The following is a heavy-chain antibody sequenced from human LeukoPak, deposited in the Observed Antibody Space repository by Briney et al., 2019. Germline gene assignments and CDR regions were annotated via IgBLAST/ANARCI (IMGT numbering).Heavy chain of an antibody. CDR3: AKRSLYYYYGMDV. J-gene: IGHJ6*02. Sequence: GKSLRLSCAASGFTSSSYAMHWVRQAPGKGLEWVAVISYDGSNKYYADSVKGRFTISRDNSKNTLYLQMNSLRAEDTAVYYCAKRSLYYYYGMDVWGQGTTVTVSS. CDR2: ISYDGSNK. V-gene: IGHV3-30*18. CDR1: GFTSSSYA. D-gene: IGHD2/OR15-2a*01.